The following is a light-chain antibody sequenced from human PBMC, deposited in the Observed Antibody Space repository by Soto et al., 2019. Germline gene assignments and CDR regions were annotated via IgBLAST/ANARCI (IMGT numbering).Light chain of an antibody. J-gene: IGLJ2*01. CDR3: AAWDDSLNGVV. CDR1: SSNIGSNT. Sequence: VLTQPPSASGTPGQRVTISCSGSSSNIGSNTVNCYQQLPGTAPKLLFYSYNQRPSGVPDRFSGSKSGTSASLAISGLKSEDEADSYCAAWDDSLNGVVFGGGTTLTVL. CDR2: SYN. V-gene: IGLV1-44*01.